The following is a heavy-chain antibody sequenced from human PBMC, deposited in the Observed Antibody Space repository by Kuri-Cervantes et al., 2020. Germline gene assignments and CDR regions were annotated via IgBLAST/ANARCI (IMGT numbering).Heavy chain of an antibody. CDR2: ISGSGGST. J-gene: IGHJ6*02. CDR1: RSTFSSYA. D-gene: IGHD4-17*01. CDR3: AKRNDYGDYGDHYYYYYGMDV. V-gene: IGHV3-23*01. Sequence: GGSLRPSCAASRSTFSSYAMSWVRQAPGKGLEWVSAISGSGGSTYYADSVKGRFTISRDNSKNSLYLQMNSLRAEDTAVYYCAKRNDYGDYGDHYYYYYGMDVCGQGPTVTVSS.